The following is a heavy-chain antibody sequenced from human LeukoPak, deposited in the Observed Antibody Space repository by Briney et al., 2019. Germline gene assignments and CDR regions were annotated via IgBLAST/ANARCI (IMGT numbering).Heavy chain of an antibody. Sequence: GGSLRLSCAASGFTFSTYSMSWVRQAPGKGLEWVASIKEDGSEKFYVDSVKGRFTISRDNAKKSLFLHMNSLRAEDTAVYYCARTAAADDYWGQGTLVTVSS. V-gene: IGHV3-7*03. D-gene: IGHD6-13*01. CDR3: ARTAAADDY. CDR2: IKEDGSEK. J-gene: IGHJ4*02. CDR1: GFTFSTYS.